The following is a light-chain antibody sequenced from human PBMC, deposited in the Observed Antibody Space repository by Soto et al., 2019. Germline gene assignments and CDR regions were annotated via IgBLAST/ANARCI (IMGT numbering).Light chain of an antibody. CDR3: QQYGTSIT. J-gene: IGKJ5*01. CDR1: QSISGSY. V-gene: IGKV3-20*01. CDR2: AAS. Sequence: EIVLTQSPGTLSLSPGERATLSCGASQSISGSYLSWYQQKPGPAPMLLIDAASSRATDIPDRFSGSRAGADFTLTISRLELEDFSVYYCQQYGTSITFGQGTRLEIK.